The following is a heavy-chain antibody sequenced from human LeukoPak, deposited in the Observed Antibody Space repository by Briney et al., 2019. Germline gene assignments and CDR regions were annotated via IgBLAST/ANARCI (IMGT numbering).Heavy chain of an antibody. CDR2: IYTSGST. J-gene: IGHJ5*02. D-gene: IGHD3-10*01. V-gene: IGHV4-4*07. CDR3: ARDLWFGAANWFDP. CDR1: GGSFSGYY. Sequence: SETLSLTCAVYGGSFSGYYWSWIRQPAGKGLEWIGRIYTSGSTNYNPSLKSRVTMSVDTSKNQFSLKLSSVTAADTAVYYCARDLWFGAANWFDPWGQGTLVTVSS.